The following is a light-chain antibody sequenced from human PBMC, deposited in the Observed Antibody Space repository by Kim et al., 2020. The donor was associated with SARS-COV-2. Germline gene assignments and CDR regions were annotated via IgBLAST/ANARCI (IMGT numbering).Light chain of an antibody. J-gene: IGLJ2*01. V-gene: IGLV3-19*01. CDR1: SLRSYY. CDR2: GRN. CDR3: QSRDSGGNVV. Sequence: SSELTQDPAVSVALGQTVRITCQGDSLRSYYATWYQQKPRQAPVLVIYGRNNRPSGIPDRFSGSTSGNTASLTISGAQAEVEADFYCQSRDSGGNVVFGGGTKVTVL.